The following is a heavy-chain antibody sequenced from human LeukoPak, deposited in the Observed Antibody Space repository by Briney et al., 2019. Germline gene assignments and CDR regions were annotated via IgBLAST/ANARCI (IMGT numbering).Heavy chain of an antibody. CDR1: GGSISSYY. CDR2: IYYSGST. V-gene: IGHV4-59*01. CDR3: ARSRDYYDSSGYYHQSHAFDI. Sequence: PSETLSLTCTVSGGSISSYYWSWIRQPPGKGLEWIGYIYYSGSTNYNPSLKSRVTISVDTSKNQFSLKLSSVTAADTAVYYCARSRDYYDSSGYYHQSHAFDIWGQGTMVTVSS. J-gene: IGHJ3*02. D-gene: IGHD3-22*01.